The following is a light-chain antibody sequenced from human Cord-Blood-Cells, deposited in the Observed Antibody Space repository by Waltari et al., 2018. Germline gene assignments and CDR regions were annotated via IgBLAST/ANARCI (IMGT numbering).Light chain of an antibody. Sequence: DIQMTQSPSSLSASVGDRVTITCRASQSISSYLNWYQQKPGKAPKLLIYAASILQSGVPSRFSGSGSGTDFTLTISSLQPEDVATYYCQQSYSTPRWTFGQGTKVEIK. CDR1: QSISSY. CDR3: QQSYSTPRWT. J-gene: IGKJ1*01. CDR2: AAS. V-gene: IGKV1-39*01.